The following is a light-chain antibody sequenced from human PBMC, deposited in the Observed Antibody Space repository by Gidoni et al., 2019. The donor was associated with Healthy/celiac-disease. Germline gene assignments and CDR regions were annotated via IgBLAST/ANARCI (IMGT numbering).Light chain of an antibody. CDR3: QQYNSYST. V-gene: IGKV1-5*01. J-gene: IGKJ1*01. CDR2: DAS. Sequence: DIQMTPSPSTLSASVGDRVTITCRASQSISSWLAWYQQKPGKAPKPLIYDASSLESGVPSRFSGSGSGTEFTLTISSLQPDDFATYYCQQYNSYSTFGQGTKVEIK. CDR1: QSISSW.